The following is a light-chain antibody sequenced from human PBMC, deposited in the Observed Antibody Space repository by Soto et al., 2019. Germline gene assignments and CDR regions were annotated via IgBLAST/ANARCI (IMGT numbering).Light chain of an antibody. CDR1: QTISNW. CDR3: KQYNSYSGT. V-gene: IGKV1-5*01. CDR2: DAY. Sequence: IQMTQSPSTLSASVGDRVTITCRASQTISNWLAWYQQKPGKAPKLLIYDAYTLESGVPSRFSGSGSGTEFTLTIRSLQPDDFATYYCKQYNSYSGTFGQGTKVDI. J-gene: IGKJ1*01.